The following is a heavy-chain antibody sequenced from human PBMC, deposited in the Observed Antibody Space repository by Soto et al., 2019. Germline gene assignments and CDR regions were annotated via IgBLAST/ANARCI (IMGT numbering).Heavy chain of an antibody. Sequence: HPGGSLRLSCAASGFTFSNYAISWVRQAPGKGLEWVSSISGSGGSTDYADSVKGRFTISRDNSKNTLYLQMNSLRAEATAVYYCATYSGNYERYGVYYGMDVWGQGTTVTV. CDR2: ISGSGGST. CDR3: ATYSGNYERYGVYYGMDV. J-gene: IGHJ6*02. CDR1: GFTFSNYA. V-gene: IGHV3-23*01. D-gene: IGHD1-26*01.